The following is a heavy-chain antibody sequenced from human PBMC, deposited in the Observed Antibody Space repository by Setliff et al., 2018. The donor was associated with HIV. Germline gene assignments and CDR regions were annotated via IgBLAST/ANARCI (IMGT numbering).Heavy chain of an antibody. D-gene: IGHD2-15*01. CDR1: GDSISSGGFY. V-gene: IGHV4-31*03. CDR2: IHYSGRT. CDR3: ARAPFRGGSFGWFDP. J-gene: IGHJ5*02. Sequence: PSETLSLTCTVSGDSISSGGFYCNWFRQYPEKGLEWIGWIHYSGRTNFNPSLRSRATISFDTPKNQFSLNLTSVTAADTAVYYCARAPFRGGSFGWFDPWGQGTLVTVSS.